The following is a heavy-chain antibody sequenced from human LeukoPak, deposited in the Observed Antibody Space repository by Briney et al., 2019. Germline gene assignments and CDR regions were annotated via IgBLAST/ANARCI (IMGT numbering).Heavy chain of an antibody. CDR1: GFTFSSYE. CDR2: ISVTSGSA. V-gene: IGHV3-23*01. J-gene: IGHJ4*02. CDR3: AREYTSTWFPCDY. D-gene: IGHD6-13*01. Sequence: GGSLRLSCAASGFTFSSYEMNWVRQTPGKGLEWVSSISVTSGSAFYADSVKGRFTVSRDNSKDTLYLQMNSLRAEDTAVYYCAREYTSTWFPCDYWGQGTLVTVSS.